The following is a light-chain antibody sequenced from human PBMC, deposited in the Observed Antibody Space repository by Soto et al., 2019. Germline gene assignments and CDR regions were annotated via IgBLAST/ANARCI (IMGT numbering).Light chain of an antibody. Sequence: QSALTQPASVSGSPGQSITISCTGTNSDVGGYNYVSWYQQYPGKAPKLMIYDVSNRPSGVSNRFSGSKSGNTASLTISGLQAEDEADYYCSSYTSSSTWVFGGGTKVTVL. CDR3: SSYTSSSTWV. CDR1: NSDVGGYNY. J-gene: IGLJ3*02. V-gene: IGLV2-14*01. CDR2: DVS.